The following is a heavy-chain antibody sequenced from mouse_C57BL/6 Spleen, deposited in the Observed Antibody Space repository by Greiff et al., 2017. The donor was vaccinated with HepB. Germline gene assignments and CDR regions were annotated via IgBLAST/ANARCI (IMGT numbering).Heavy chain of an antibody. J-gene: IGHJ2*01. CDR2: IYPGSGST. CDR1: GYTFTSYW. D-gene: IGHD2-4*01. CDR3: ARSSYYDYDGGFDY. V-gene: IGHV1-55*01. Sequence: QVQLQQSGAELVKPGASVKMSCKASGYTFTSYWITWVKQRPGQGLEWIGDIYPGSGSTNYNAKFKSKATLTVDTSSSTAYMQLSSLTSEDSAVYYCARSSYYDYDGGFDYWGQGTTLTVSS.